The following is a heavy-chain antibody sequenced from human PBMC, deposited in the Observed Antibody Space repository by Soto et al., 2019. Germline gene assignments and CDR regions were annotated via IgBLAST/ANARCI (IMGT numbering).Heavy chain of an antibody. V-gene: IGHV4-39*01. CDR3: AGMSWFGDLLFDY. Sequence: HLQLQESGPGLVKPSETLSLTCTVSDDSITSGAYYWGLIRQPPGKGLEWIGTIQYRGSTYYNPSLNRRLTIFPDTSTTQFSPRLPSVTAADTAVVFCAGMSWFGDLLFDYWGQGTRVTVSS. D-gene: IGHD3-10*01. CDR1: DDSITSGAYY. CDR2: IQYRGST. J-gene: IGHJ4*02.